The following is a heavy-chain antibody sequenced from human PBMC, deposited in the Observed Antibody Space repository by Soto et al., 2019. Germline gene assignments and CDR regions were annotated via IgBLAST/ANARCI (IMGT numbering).Heavy chain of an antibody. CDR3: ARDLETTVTTYGMDV. J-gene: IGHJ6*02. V-gene: IGHV1-69*08. Sequence: QVQLVQSGAEVKKPRSSVKVSCKASGGTFSSYTISWVRQAPGQGLEWMGRIIPILGIANYAQKFQGRVTITADKSTSTAYMELSSLRSEDTAVYYCARDLETTVTTYGMDVWGQGTTVTVSS. CDR1: GGTFSSYT. CDR2: IIPILGIA. D-gene: IGHD4-17*01.